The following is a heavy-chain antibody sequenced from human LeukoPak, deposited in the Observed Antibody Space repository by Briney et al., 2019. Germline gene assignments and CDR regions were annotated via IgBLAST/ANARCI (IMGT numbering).Heavy chain of an antibody. CDR3: ARGPYCSSTSCYAHDAFDI. D-gene: IGHD2-2*01. CDR2: MNPNSGNT. J-gene: IGHJ3*02. Sequence: ASVKVSCKASGYTFTSYDINWVRQATGQGLEWMGWMNPNSGNTGYAQKFQGRVTMTRNTSISTAYMELSSLRSGDTAVYYCARGPYCSSTSCYAHDAFDIWGQGTMVTVSS. V-gene: IGHV1-8*01. CDR1: GYTFTSYD.